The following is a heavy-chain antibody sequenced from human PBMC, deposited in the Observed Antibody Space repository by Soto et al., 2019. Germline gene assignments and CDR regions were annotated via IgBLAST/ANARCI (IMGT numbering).Heavy chain of an antibody. CDR2: INSDSGTI. D-gene: IGHD4-17*01. CDR1: GFFFSTYS. J-gene: IGHJ5*02. CDR3: AREPSGEDDYGDSSES. Sequence: XGSLILSCSAAGFFFSTYSMPWGRQGPRRGLVRVSYINSDSGTILFADSVKGRFTSSRNNADYLLYLQMSSLRDEDTAVYDCAREPSGEDDYGDSSESWGQGTRVTVSS. V-gene: IGHV3-48*02.